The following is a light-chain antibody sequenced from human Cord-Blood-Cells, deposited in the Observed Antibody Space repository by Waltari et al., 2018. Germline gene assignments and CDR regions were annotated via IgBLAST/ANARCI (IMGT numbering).Light chain of an antibody. Sequence: DIQMTQSPSTLSASVGDRVTITCRASQSISSLLAGYQQKPGKAPKLLIYDASSLESGVPSRFSGSGSGTEFTLTISSLQPDDFATYYCQQYNSYLFGQGTKLEIK. CDR1: QSISSL. V-gene: IGKV1-5*01. CDR3: QQYNSYL. CDR2: DAS. J-gene: IGKJ2*01.